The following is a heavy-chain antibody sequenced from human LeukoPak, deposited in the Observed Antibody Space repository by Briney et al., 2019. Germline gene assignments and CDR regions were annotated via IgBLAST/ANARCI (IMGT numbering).Heavy chain of an antibody. CDR2: INPDSGGT. Sequence: GASVKVSCKASGYTFTGYYMHWVRQAPGQGLEWMGWINPDSGGTNYAQNFQGRATMTRDTSISTVYIEVSRRRSDDTAVYYCARDLLDSSGCLAYWGQGTLVTVSS. J-gene: IGHJ4*02. CDR3: ARDLLDSSGCLAY. V-gene: IGHV1-2*02. D-gene: IGHD6-19*01. CDR1: GYTFTGYY.